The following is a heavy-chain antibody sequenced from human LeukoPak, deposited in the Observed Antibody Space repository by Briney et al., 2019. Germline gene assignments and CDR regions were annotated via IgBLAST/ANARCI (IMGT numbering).Heavy chain of an antibody. CDR2: ISDGGST. Sequence: PSETLSLTCTVSGGSIRGYYWSWIRQPPGKGLEWVGYISDGGSTNYNLSLKSRLTISVDTSKNQFSLKLSSVTAADTAVYYCARGNYYAYYWGQGTLVTVSS. CDR1: GGSIRGYY. J-gene: IGHJ4*02. D-gene: IGHD1-26*01. V-gene: IGHV4-59*01. CDR3: ARGNYYAYY.